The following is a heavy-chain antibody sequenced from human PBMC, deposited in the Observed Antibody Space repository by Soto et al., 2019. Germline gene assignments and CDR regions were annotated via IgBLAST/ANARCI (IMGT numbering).Heavy chain of an antibody. Sequence: SVKVSCKASGGTFSSYAISWVRQAPGQGLEWMGGIIPIFGTANYAQKFQGRVTITADESTSTAYMELSSLRSEDTAVYYCARCRFLEWLWTYYYYGMDVWGQGTTVTVSS. D-gene: IGHD3-3*01. CDR2: IIPIFGTA. CDR1: GGTFSSYA. J-gene: IGHJ6*02. V-gene: IGHV1-69*13. CDR3: ARCRFLEWLWTYYYYGMDV.